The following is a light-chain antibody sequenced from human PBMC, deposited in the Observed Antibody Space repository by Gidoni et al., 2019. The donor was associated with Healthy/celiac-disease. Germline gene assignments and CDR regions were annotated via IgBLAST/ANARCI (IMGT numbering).Light chain of an antibody. CDR3: QQYYSTFPLT. Sequence: DIVMTQSPDSLAVSLGERATINCKSSQSVLYSSNNKNYLALYQQKPGQPPKLLIYWASTRESGVPDRFSGSGSGTDFTLTISSLQAEDVAVYYCQQYYSTFPLTFGGGTKVEIK. V-gene: IGKV4-1*01. CDR2: WAS. J-gene: IGKJ4*01. CDR1: QSVLYSSNNKNY.